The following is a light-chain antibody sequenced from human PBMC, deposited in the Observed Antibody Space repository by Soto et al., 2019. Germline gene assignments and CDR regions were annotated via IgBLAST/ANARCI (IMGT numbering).Light chain of an antibody. V-gene: IGKV1-5*03. CDR3: QPYNTFWT. CDR2: KAS. Sequence: DIPMTQSPSTLSASVGDRVTITCRASQSISGLLAWYQQKPGKAPKLLIYKASGLESGVPSRFSGSGSGTEFTLTIHGLQPDDFATYYCQPYNTFWTFGQGTKVEVK. J-gene: IGKJ1*01. CDR1: QSISGL.